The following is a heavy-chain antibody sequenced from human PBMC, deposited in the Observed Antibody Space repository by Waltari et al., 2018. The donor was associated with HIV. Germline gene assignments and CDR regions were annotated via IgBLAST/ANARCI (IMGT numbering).Heavy chain of an antibody. J-gene: IGHJ6*02. CDR3: ARGVSIVRGVMIRGHMDV. D-gene: IGHD3-10*01. Sequence: VQLVQSGAEMRKPGASVKVSCRASGYTFSAYTISWVRQAPGQGLEWMGWISGYNGNTNYAKKFQGRVNMTTDTSTSTAHMELRSLRSDDTAVYYCARGVSIVRGVMIRGHMDVWGQGTTVTVSS. CDR2: ISGYNGNT. V-gene: IGHV1-18*01. CDR1: GYTFSAYT.